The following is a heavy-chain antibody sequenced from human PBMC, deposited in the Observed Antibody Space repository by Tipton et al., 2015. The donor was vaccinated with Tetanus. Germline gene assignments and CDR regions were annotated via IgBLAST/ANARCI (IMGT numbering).Heavy chain of an antibody. V-gene: IGHV4-39*02. CDR3: ARHLYGYWFDP. J-gene: IGHJ5*02. Sequence: LRLSCTVSGGSISDKKYYWGWIRQPPGKGLEWLASIYFEGSTYYSPSLKSRLTIDVDTSHNLFSLRLTSVTASDTAVYYCARHLYGYWFDPWGQGALVTVSS. D-gene: IGHD2/OR15-2a*01. CDR2: IYFEGST. CDR1: GGSISDKKYY.